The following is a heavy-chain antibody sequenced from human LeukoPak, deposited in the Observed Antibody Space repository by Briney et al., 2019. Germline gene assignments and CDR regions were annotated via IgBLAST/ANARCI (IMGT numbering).Heavy chain of an antibody. CDR2: ISGYNGNP. CDR1: GYTFTSYG. Sequence: ASVKVSCKASGYTFTSYGISWVRQAPGQGLEWMGWISGYNGNPNYAQKLQGRVTMTTDTSTSTAYMELRSLRPDDTAVYYCARRTYSSSSSIFDYWGQGTLVTVSS. CDR3: ARRTYSSSSSIFDY. D-gene: IGHD6-6*01. V-gene: IGHV1-18*01. J-gene: IGHJ4*02.